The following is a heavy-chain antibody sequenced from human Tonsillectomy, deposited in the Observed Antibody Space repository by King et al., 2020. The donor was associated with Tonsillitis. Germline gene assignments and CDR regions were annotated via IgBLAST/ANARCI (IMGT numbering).Heavy chain of an antibody. Sequence: VQLVESGGGLVLPGGSLRLSCSASGFTFSAYAMSWVRQAPGKALEWVSVIYGGGSSAFYTDSVKGRFTISRDDSKNTLHLQMNSLRADDTAVHYCVKELWADRANYWGHGALVTVSS. V-gene: IGHV3-23*03. D-gene: IGHD3-10*01. CDR2: IYGGGSSA. CDR1: GFTFSAYA. J-gene: IGHJ4*01. CDR3: VKELWADRANY.